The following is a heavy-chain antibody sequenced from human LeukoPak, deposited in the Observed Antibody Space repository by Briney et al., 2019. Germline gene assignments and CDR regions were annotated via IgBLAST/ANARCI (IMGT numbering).Heavy chain of an antibody. CDR2: IYYIGST. D-gene: IGHD2-2*01. J-gene: IGHJ6*03. V-gene: IGHV4-30-4*08. Sequence: SETLSLTCTVSGGSISSGDYYRRWIRQPPGKGLEWIGYIYYIGSTYYNPSLKTRVTISVYTPNNQFSLELSSVTAADTAVYYCATTDCSSTSCHYYYYYYMDVWGKGTTVTVSS. CDR1: GGSISSGDYY. CDR3: ATTDCSSTSCHYYYYYYMDV.